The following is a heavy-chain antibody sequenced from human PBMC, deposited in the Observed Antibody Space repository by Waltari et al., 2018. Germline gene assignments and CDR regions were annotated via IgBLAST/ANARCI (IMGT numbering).Heavy chain of an antibody. D-gene: IGHD3-3*01. J-gene: IGHJ4*02. CDR3: ARGYDFWSGYYEVALRYEVYYFDY. Sequence: EVQLVESGGGLVQPGGSLRLSCAASGFTFSRYWMSWVRQAPGKGLDWVANIKQDGSEKYYVDSVKGRFTISRDNAKNSLYLQMNSLRAEDTAVYYCARGYDFWSGYYEVALRYEVYYFDYWGQGTLVTVSS. CDR1: GFTFSRYW. V-gene: IGHV3-7*01. CDR2: IKQDGSEK.